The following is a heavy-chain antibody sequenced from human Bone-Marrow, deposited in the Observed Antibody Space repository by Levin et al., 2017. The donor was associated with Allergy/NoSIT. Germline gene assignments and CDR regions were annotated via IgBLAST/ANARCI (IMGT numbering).Heavy chain of an antibody. CDR3: ARVTSGNWYFDL. CDR2: IDPNNGAT. V-gene: IGHV1-2*04. J-gene: IGHJ2*01. Sequence: ASVKVSCKASGYIFLDYFMHWVRQAPGQGLEWMGWIDPNNGATNFAQRFQGWVSFAGDPSIDPVYMELTGLKSDDTAIYYCARVTSGNWYFDLWGRGTLVTVSS. CDR1: GYIFLDYF.